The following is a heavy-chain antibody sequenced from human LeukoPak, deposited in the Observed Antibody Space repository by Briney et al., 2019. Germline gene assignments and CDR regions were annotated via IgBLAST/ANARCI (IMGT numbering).Heavy chain of an antibody. J-gene: IGHJ6*03. CDR2: ISSSGSTT. Sequence: PGGSLRLSCTASGFTFSDYYMSWIRQAPGKGLEWVSYISSSGSTTFYADSVMGRFTISRDNSQNTLYLQMNSLSAEDTAVYYCAKRGNPAVGHHYLDVWGKGTTVSVSS. CDR3: AKRGNPAVGHHYLDV. V-gene: IGHV3-11*01. D-gene: IGHD2-2*01. CDR1: GFTFSDYY.